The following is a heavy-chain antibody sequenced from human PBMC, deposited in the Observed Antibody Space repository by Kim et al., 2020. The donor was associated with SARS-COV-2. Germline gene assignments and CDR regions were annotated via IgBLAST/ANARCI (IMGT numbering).Heavy chain of an antibody. Sequence: SQTLSLTCAISGDSVFSTRAAWNWIRQSPSRGLEWLGRTFYKSKWYNDYAVSVKSRITINADTSKNQFSLQLNSVTPEDTAVYYCARGFSSGWPGAFGLWGQGTMVTVSS. D-gene: IGHD6-19*01. CDR1: GDSVFSTRAA. J-gene: IGHJ3*01. V-gene: IGHV6-1*01. CDR3: ARGFSSGWPGAFGL. CDR2: TFYKSKWYN.